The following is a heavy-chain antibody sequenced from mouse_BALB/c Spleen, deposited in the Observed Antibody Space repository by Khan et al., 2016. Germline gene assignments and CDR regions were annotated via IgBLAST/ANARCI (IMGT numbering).Heavy chain of an antibody. Sequence: EVELVESGGGLVKPGGSVKLSCAASGFTFSDYYMYWVRQTPEKRLEWVGNISHGGGYTNYTENVKGQVTITRDNATNNLYLQLNSLNSEDTAMYYCAREELRRGFAYWGQGTLVTVSA. CDR1: GFTFSDYY. V-gene: IGHV5-4*02. J-gene: IGHJ3*01. CDR2: ISHGGGYT. CDR3: AREELRRGFAY. D-gene: IGHD2-4*01.